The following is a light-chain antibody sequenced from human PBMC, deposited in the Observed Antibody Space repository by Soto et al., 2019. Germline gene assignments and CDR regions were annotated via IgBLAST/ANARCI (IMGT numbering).Light chain of an antibody. V-gene: IGKV3-15*01. CDR3: QQYNNWPPAFT. J-gene: IGKJ3*01. Sequence: EIVMTQSPATLSVSPGERATLSCRASQSVSSNLAWYQQKPGQAPRLLIYGASTRATGIPARFSGSGSGTEFTLTISGLQSEDCAVYYCQQYNNWPPAFTFGPGTKVDIK. CDR2: GAS. CDR1: QSVSSN.